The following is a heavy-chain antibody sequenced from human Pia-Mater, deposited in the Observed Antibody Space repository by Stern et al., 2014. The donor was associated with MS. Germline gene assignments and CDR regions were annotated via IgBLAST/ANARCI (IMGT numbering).Heavy chain of an antibody. CDR1: GGSISSGGYY. J-gene: IGHJ3*02. CDR3: ARDREYCSGNSCYSGAFDI. Sequence: QVQLQESGPGLVKPSQTLSLTCTVSGGSISSGGYYWSWIRQHPGKGLEXIGYIYYSASTYYNPSLESRVTISVDTSKNQFSLKLSSVTAADTAVYYCARDREYCSGNSCYSGAFDIWGQGSMVTVSS. V-gene: IGHV4-31*03. D-gene: IGHD2-15*01. CDR2: IYYSAST.